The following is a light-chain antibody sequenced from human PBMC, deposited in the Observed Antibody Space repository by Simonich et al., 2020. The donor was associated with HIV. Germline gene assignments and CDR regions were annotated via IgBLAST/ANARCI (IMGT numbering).Light chain of an antibody. CDR1: QSVSSY. CDR3: QQYGSSPFT. V-gene: IGKV3-11*01. Sequence: EIVLTQSPATLSLSPGERATLSCRASQSVSSYLAWYQQKPGQAPRLLIYDASNRATSIPARCSGRRSGTEFSLTISSLEPEDVAVYFYQQYGSSPFTFGPGTKVDI. J-gene: IGKJ3*01. CDR2: DAS.